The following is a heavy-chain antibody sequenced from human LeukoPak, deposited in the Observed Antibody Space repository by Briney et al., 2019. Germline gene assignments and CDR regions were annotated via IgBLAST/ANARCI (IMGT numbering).Heavy chain of an antibody. D-gene: IGHD3-10*01. V-gene: IGHV3-23*01. Sequence: GGSLRLSCAASGFTFSSYAMSWVRQAPGKGLEWVSALSGSGGSTYYADSVKGRFTISRDNSKNTLYLQMNSLRAEDTAVYYCAKGGGLWFGESPYGMDVWGQGTTVTVSS. CDR1: GFTFSSYA. CDR2: LSGSGGST. J-gene: IGHJ6*02. CDR3: AKGGGLWFGESPYGMDV.